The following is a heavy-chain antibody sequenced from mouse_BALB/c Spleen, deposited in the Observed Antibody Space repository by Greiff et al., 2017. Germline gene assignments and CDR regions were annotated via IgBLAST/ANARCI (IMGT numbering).Heavy chain of an antibody. CDR3: ARSYYYGSSPHWYFDV. D-gene: IGHD1-1*01. Sequence: EVMLVESGPGLVKPSQSLSLTCTVTGYSITSDYAWNWIRQFPGNKLEWMGYISYSGSTSYNPSLKSRISITRDTSKNQFFLQLNSVTTEDTATYYCARSYYYGSSPHWYFDVWGAGTTVTVSS. V-gene: IGHV3-2*02. CDR1: GYSITSDYA. CDR2: ISYSGST. J-gene: IGHJ1*01.